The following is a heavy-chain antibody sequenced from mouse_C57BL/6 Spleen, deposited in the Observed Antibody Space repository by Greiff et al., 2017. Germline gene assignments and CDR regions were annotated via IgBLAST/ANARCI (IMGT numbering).Heavy chain of an antibody. Sequence: QVQLQQPGAELVMPGASVKLSCKASGYTFTSYWMHWVKQRPGQGLEWIGEIDPSDSYTNYNQKFKGKSTLTVDKSSSTAYMQLSSLTSEDSAVYYCARKGNYYGSRGYFDYWGQGTTLTVSS. CDR2: IDPSDSYT. CDR1: GYTFTSYW. CDR3: ARKGNYYGSRGYFDY. V-gene: IGHV1-69*01. J-gene: IGHJ2*01. D-gene: IGHD1-1*01.